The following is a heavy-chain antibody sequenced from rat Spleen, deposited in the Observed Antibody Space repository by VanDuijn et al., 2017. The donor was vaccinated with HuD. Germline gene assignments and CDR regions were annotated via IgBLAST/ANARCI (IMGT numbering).Heavy chain of an antibody. CDR1: GFTFSSFP. V-gene: IGHV5-46*01. CDR2: ISNSGGST. D-gene: IGHD1-9*01. CDR3: TRGSGYGYTYDYFDY. Sequence: EVQLVEYGGGLVQPGRSMKLSCAASGFTFSSFPMAWVRQAPTKGLEWVATISNSGGSTYYRDSVKGRFTIPRDNAKSTLYMQMNSLRSEDTATYYCTRGSGYGYTYDYFDYWGQGVMVTVSS. J-gene: IGHJ2*01.